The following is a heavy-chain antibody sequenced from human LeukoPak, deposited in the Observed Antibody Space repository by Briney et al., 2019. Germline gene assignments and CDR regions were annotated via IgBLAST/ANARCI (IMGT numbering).Heavy chain of an antibody. CDR2: IYYSGST. J-gene: IGHJ5*02. CDR1: GGSVSSGSYY. CDR3: ARDRPAGWFDP. V-gene: IGHV4-61*01. Sequence: PSETLSLTCTVSGGSVSSGSYYWSWIRQPPGKGLEWIGYIYYSGSTNYNPSLKSRVTISVDTSKNQFSLKLSSVTAADTAVYYCARDRPAGWFDPWGQGTLVTVSS. D-gene: IGHD6-19*01.